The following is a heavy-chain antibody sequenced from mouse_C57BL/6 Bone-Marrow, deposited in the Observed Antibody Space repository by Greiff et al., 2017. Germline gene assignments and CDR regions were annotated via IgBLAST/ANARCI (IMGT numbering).Heavy chain of an antibody. J-gene: IGHJ3*01. Sequence: QVQLQQPGAELVKPGASVKVSCKASGYTFTSYWMHWVKQRPGQGLEWIGRIHPSDSDTNYNQKFKGKATLTVDESSSTAYMQLSSLTSEDSAVYYCAIEGDGNYKGWFAYWGQGTLVTVSA. CDR3: AIEGDGNYKGWFAY. V-gene: IGHV1-74*01. D-gene: IGHD2-1*01. CDR1: GYTFTSYW. CDR2: IHPSDSDT.